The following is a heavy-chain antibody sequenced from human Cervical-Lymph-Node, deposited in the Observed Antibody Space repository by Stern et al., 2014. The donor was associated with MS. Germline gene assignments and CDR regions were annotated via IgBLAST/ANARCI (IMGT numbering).Heavy chain of an antibody. Sequence: VQLVESGAEVKLPGSSVKVSFKTSGGTFSSYAISWVRQAPGQGLDWMGGIIPIFGTANYAQKFQGRVTITADESTSTAYMELSSLRSEDTAVYYCARTYYYDSSGGDYYYGMDVWGQGTTVTVSS. D-gene: IGHD3-22*01. CDR2: IIPIFGTA. V-gene: IGHV1-69*01. CDR1: GGTFSSYA. CDR3: ARTYYYDSSGGDYYYGMDV. J-gene: IGHJ6*02.